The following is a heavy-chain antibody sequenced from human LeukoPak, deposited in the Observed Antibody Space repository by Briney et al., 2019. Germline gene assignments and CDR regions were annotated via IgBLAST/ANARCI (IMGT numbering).Heavy chain of an antibody. D-gene: IGHD3-3*01. V-gene: IGHV1-18*04. CDR2: ISAYNGNT. J-gene: IGHJ5*02. Sequence: ASVKVSCTASGYTFTSYGISWVRQAPGQGLEWMGWISAYNGNTNYAQKLQGRVTMTTDTSTSTAYMELRSLRSDDTAVYYCARVVGTIFGVGTRRSNWFDPWGQGTLVAVSS. CDR3: ARVVGTIFGVGTRRSNWFDP. CDR1: GYTFTSYG.